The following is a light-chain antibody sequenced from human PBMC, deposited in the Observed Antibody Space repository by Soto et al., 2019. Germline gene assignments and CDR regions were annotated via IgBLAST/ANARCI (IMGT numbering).Light chain of an antibody. V-gene: IGKV3-15*01. J-gene: IGKJ2*01. Sequence: EIVMTQSPATVSVSPGERATLSCRASQSVSSKLAWYQQKPGQPPRLLIYDASARATGVPARFSGSGSGTEFILTISSLQSEVFAVYYCQQYTDWPPYTFGQGTKLDMK. CDR2: DAS. CDR1: QSVSSK. CDR3: QQYTDWPPYT.